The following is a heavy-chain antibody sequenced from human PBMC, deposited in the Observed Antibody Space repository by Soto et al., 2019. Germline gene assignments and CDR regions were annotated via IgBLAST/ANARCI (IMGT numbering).Heavy chain of an antibody. CDR3: ARGSGQILQYYDLVPGYSAPAFDY. J-gene: IGHJ4*02. CDR1: GYTFTTST. V-gene: IGHV1-3*01. D-gene: IGHD3-9*01. Sequence: QVQLVQSGAEVKKPGASVKVSCQASGYTFTTSTMHWVRQAPGQRLEWMGWINAGNGHTKYSQKFQGRVTITRDTSASAAYMELSSLTSEDTAVFYCARGSGQILQYYDLVPGYSAPAFDYWGQGTLVTVSS. CDR2: INAGNGHT.